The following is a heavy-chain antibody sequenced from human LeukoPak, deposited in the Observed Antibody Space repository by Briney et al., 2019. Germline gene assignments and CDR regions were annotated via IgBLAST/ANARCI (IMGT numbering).Heavy chain of an antibody. CDR1: GGTFSSYT. CDR2: IIPILGIA. D-gene: IGHD2-2*02. Sequence: GASVKVSCKASGGTFSSYTISWVRQAPGQGLEWMGRIIPILGIANYAQKFQGRVTITADKSTSTAYMELSSLRSEDTAVYYCARDDRDIVVVPAXIAFXXXGQGTLVT. V-gene: IGHV1-69*04. J-gene: IGHJ4*02. CDR3: ARDDRDIVVVPAXIAFXX.